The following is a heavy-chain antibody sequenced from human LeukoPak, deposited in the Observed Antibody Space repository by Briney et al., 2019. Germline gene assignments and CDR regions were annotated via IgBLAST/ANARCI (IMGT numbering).Heavy chain of an antibody. J-gene: IGHJ4*02. CDR1: GFSISTDS. V-gene: IGHV3-21*06. Sequence: PGGSLRLSCAASGFSISTDSMNWVRQAPGKGLEWVSSISSSSDYIFYADSVKGRFAISRDNAKNSLYLQMDSLRVEDTAVYYCARHGLGRPYWGQGTLVTVSS. CDR3: ARHGLGRPY. D-gene: IGHD3-10*01. CDR2: ISSSSDYI.